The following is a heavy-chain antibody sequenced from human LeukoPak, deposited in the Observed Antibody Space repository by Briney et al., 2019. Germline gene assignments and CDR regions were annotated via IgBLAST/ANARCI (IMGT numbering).Heavy chain of an antibody. CDR2: ISVYNGNT. CDR1: GYTFTSYG. D-gene: IGHD3-3*01. V-gene: IGHV1-18*01. Sequence: ASVKVSCKASGYTFTSYGISWVRQAPGQGLEWMGWISVYNGNTKYVQKFQGRVTMTTDTSTRTAYMELRSLRSDETAVYYCARHTGSLYDFWSGYIDYWGQGTLVTVSS. J-gene: IGHJ4*02. CDR3: ARHTGSLYDFWSGYIDY.